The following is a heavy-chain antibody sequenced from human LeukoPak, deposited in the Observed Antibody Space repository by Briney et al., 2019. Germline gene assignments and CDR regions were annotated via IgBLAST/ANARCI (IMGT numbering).Heavy chain of an antibody. J-gene: IGHJ3*02. CDR2: IYHSGST. CDR3: ARGVEMDNAFDI. CDR1: GGSISSSNW. D-gene: IGHD2-2*03. Sequence: PSDTLSLTCAVSGGSISSSNWWSWVCQPPGKGLEWIWEIYHSGSTNYNPSLKSRVTISVDKSKNKFSLKLSSVTAADTAVYYCARGVEMDNAFDIWGQGTTVTVSS. V-gene: IGHV4-4*02.